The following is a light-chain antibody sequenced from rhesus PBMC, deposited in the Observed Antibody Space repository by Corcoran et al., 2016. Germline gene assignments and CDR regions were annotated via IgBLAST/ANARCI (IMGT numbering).Light chain of an antibody. J-gene: IGKJ4*01. V-gene: IGKV3-42*01. CDR2: GAS. Sequence: EIVMTQSLATLSLSPGERATLSCRASQSVSSSLAWYQQKPGQAPKLLLYGASSRATGIPDRFSGSWSGTEFTLPISSLGPEDVGVYYCQQDYSWPLTFGGGTKVELK. CDR1: QSVSSS. CDR3: QQDYSWPLT.